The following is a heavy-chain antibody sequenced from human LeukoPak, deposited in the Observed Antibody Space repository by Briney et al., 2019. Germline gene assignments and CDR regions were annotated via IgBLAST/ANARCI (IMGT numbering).Heavy chain of an antibody. D-gene: IGHD3-9*01. CDR2: IYYSGST. J-gene: IGHJ4*02. CDR3: ARGGDILTGYPNLDF. Sequence: SETLSLTCTVSGGSIGNYYWSWIRQPPGKGLEWIGYIYYSGSTKYNPSLKSRVTMSADTSKNHFSLRLRSVSAADTGVYYCARGGDILTGYPNLDFWGQGIQVTVSS. CDR1: GGSIGNYY. V-gene: IGHV4-59*01.